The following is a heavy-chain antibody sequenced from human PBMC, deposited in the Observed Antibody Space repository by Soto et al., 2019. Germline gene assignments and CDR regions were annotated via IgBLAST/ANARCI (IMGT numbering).Heavy chain of an antibody. V-gene: IGHV4-34*01. CDR3: ARPPSPYYHYGLDV. CDR2: INHSGST. CDR1: GGSFSGYF. J-gene: IGHJ6*02. Sequence: PSETLSLTCAVYGGSFSGYFLSWVRQPPGKGLEWIGEINHSGSTNYSPSLKSRLTISVDTSKNQFSLKLTSVIAADTAVYYCARPPSPYYHYGLDVWGQGTTVTVSS.